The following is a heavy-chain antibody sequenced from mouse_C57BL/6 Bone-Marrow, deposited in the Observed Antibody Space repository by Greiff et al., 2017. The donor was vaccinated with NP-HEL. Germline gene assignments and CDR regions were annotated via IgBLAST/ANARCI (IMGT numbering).Heavy chain of an antibody. J-gene: IGHJ1*03. Sequence: EVQLQQSGPELVKPGASVKISCKASGYTFTDYYMNWVKQSHGKSLEWIGDINPNNGGTSYNQKFQGKAPLTADKSSSPAYIELRSLTSEDSAVYYCARAPHFCSSSGYNWYFDVWGTGTTVTVSS. CDR3: ARAPHFCSSSGYNWYFDV. V-gene: IGHV1-26*01. CDR2: INPNNGGT. CDR1: GYTFTDYY. D-gene: IGHD1-1*01.